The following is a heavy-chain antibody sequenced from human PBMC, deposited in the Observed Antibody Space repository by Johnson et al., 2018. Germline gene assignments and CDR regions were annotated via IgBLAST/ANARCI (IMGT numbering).Heavy chain of an antibody. CDR2: INSDGSST. CDR1: GFTFSSYW. CDR3: ARGIAVAGTSALDI. V-gene: IGHV3-74*01. D-gene: IGHD6-19*01. Sequence: VQLQESGGGLVQPGGSLRLSCAASGFTFSSYWMHWVRQAPGKGLVWVSRINSDGSSTSYADSVKGRFTISRDNAKNALSLQMNSLRAEDTAVYYCARGIAVAGTSALDIWGQGTMVTVSS. J-gene: IGHJ3*02.